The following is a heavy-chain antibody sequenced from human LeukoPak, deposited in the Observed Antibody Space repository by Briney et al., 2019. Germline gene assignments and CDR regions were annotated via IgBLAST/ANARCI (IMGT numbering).Heavy chain of an antibody. V-gene: IGHV3-48*01. Sequence: GRSLRPSRAASGSSFSGYTTTCVRQAPGKGLEWVSYIDSSGTTIYYAASVKGRFAISRDNSKTTLYLQMNSLRAEDTAVFYCAKDYVDVLGTMLSWGEGALVTVSS. CDR2: IDSSGTTI. D-gene: IGHD5-12*01. CDR1: GSSFSGYT. CDR3: AKDYVDVLGTMLS. J-gene: IGHJ4*02.